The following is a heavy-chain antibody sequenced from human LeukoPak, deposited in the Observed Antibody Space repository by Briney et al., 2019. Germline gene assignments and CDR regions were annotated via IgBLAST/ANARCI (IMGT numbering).Heavy chain of an antibody. V-gene: IGHV3-23*01. Sequence: GGSLRLSCAASGFTFSSYAMSWVRQAPGKGLEWVSAISGSGGSTYYADSVKGRFTISRDNSKNTLYLQMNSLRAEDTAVYYCARVPDCSSTSCYTDDAFDIWGQGTMATVSS. D-gene: IGHD2-2*02. J-gene: IGHJ3*02. CDR2: ISGSGGST. CDR3: ARVPDCSSTSCYTDDAFDI. CDR1: GFTFSSYA.